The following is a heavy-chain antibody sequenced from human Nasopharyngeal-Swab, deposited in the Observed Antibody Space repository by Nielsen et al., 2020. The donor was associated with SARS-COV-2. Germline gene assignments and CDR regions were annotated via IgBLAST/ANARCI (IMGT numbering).Heavy chain of an antibody. CDR3: AKLSTTVVTPAFDY. CDR2: ISGSGGST. Sequence: GGSLRLSWAASGFTFSSYATSWVRQAPGKGLEWVSAISGSGGSTYYADSVKGRFTISRDNSKNTLYLQMNSLRAEDTAVFYCAKLSTTVVTPAFDYWGQGTLVTVSS. D-gene: IGHD4-23*01. J-gene: IGHJ4*02. CDR1: GFTFSSYA. V-gene: IGHV3-23*01.